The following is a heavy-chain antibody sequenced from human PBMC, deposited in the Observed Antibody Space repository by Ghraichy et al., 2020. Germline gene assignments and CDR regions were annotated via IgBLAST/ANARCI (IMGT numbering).Heavy chain of an antibody. CDR2: ISSSSSTI. J-gene: IGHJ4*02. D-gene: IGHD5-18*01. Sequence: GESLNISCAASGFTFSSYSMNWVRQAPGKGLEWVSYISSSSSTIYYADSVKGRFTISRDNAKNSLYLQMNSLRDEDTAVYYCARVGPGERIQLWFDFDYWGQGTLVTVSS. V-gene: IGHV3-48*02. CDR1: GFTFSSYS. CDR3: ARVGPGERIQLWFDFDY.